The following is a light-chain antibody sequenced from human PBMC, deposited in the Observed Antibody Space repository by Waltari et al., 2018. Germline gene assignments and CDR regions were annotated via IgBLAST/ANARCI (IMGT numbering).Light chain of an antibody. Sequence: EVVMTQSPATLSVFPGESATLSCRASQTVSSNLAWYQQRPGQAPRRLIFVASTRAPSVPARFSCSGSGTEFTLTIRSLQSEDSAVYYCQQYNRWPPITFGQGTRLEIK. V-gene: IGKV3-15*01. CDR3: QQYNRWPPIT. J-gene: IGKJ5*01. CDR1: QTVSSN. CDR2: VAS.